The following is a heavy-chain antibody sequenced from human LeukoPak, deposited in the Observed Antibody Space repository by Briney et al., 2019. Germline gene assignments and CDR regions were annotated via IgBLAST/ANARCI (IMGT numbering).Heavy chain of an antibody. CDR3: AKALSTVTTRSVEY. Sequence: GGSLRLSCAASGFTFSSYVMNWVRQTPGRGLEWVSSVSGSGGSTYYADSMKGRFTISRDNSKSTLYLQMNSLRAGDTAVYYCAKALSTVTTRSVEYWGQGTLVTVSS. V-gene: IGHV3-23*01. CDR1: GFTFSSYV. CDR2: VSGSGGST. D-gene: IGHD4-17*01. J-gene: IGHJ4*02.